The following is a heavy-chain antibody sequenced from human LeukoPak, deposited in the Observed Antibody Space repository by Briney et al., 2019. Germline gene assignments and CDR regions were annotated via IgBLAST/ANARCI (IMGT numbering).Heavy chain of an antibody. CDR1: GFTFSSYA. CDR3: ERQAGIAVAAYDY. V-gene: IGHV3-23*01. CDR2: ISGSGGST. Sequence: SGGSLRLSCAASGFTFSSYAMSWVRQAPGKGLEWVSAISGSGGSTYYADSVKGRFTISRDNSKNTLYLQMNSLRAEDTAVYYCERQAGIAVAAYDYWGQGTLVTVSS. D-gene: IGHD6-19*01. J-gene: IGHJ4*02.